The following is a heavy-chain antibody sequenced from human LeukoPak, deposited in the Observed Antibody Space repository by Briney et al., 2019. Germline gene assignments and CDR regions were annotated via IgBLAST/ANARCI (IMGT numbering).Heavy chain of an antibody. Sequence: SETLSLTCTVSGGSISSYYWSWIRLPPGKGLEWIGYIYYTGATYYNPSLKSRVTISLDTSKNQFSLKLSSVTAADAAVYYCARAGYSYGTGYYFDYWGQGALVTVSS. D-gene: IGHD5-18*01. CDR1: GGSISSYY. CDR2: IYYTGAT. J-gene: IGHJ4*02. CDR3: ARAGYSYGTGYYFDY. V-gene: IGHV4-59*01.